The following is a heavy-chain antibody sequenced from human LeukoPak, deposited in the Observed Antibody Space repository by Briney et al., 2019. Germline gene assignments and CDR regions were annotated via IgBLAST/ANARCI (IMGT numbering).Heavy chain of an antibody. V-gene: IGHV3-48*03. CDR3: ARDGSGSYSYFDY. Sequence: GGSLRLSCVVSGFTFTNYEMNWVRQAPGKGLEWVSYITSGGSTTYYADSVKGRFSISRDNAKNSLYLQMNSLRAEDTAVYYCARDGSGSYSYFDYWGQGTLVTVSS. CDR1: GFTFTNYE. CDR2: ITSGGSTT. J-gene: IGHJ4*02. D-gene: IGHD3-10*01.